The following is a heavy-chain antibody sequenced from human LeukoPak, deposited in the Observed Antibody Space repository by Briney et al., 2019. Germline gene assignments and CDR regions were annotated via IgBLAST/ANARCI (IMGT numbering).Heavy chain of an antibody. CDR3: ARDLRGGYNAFDI. CDR2: IYSGGST. Sequence: GGSLRLSCAASGFTFSSNYMSWVRQAPGKGVEWVSVIYSGGSTYYSDSVKGGVTIYRDNSKNTLYLQMNSLRAEDTAVYYCARDLRGGYNAFDIWGQGTMVTVSS. D-gene: IGHD5-12*01. CDR1: GFTFSSNY. V-gene: IGHV3-53*01. J-gene: IGHJ3*02.